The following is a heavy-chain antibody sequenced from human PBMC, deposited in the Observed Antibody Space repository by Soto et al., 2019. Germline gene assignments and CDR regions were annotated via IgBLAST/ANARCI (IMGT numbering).Heavy chain of an antibody. D-gene: IGHD2-2*01. Sequence: QVQLQESGPGLVKPSQTLSLTCTVSGDSISSGGSYWSWIRQRPGKGLEWIGYIYYSGTTYYNPSLKSRVSISLDTSKNQFSLKLSSVTDADTAVYYCASCHCCSSGCSYLDLWGRGTLVTVSS. CDR1: GDSISSGGSY. CDR2: IYYSGTT. CDR3: ASCHCCSSGCSYLDL. V-gene: IGHV4-30-4*01. J-gene: IGHJ2*01.